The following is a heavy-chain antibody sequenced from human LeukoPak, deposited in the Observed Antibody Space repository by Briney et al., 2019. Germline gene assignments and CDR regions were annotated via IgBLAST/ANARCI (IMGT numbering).Heavy chain of an antibody. CDR3: TRDIDDVLTGDDAFDV. CDR1: GFTFSGYS. J-gene: IGHJ3*01. D-gene: IGHD3-9*01. Sequence: PGGSLRLSCAGSGFTFSGYSLNWVRQAPGTGLEWVASITSSGSSMYYADSVKGRFTISRDNAESSVYLQMNSLRVDDTGLYYCTRDIDDVLTGDDAFDVWGQGTVVTVSS. CDR2: ITSSGSSM. V-gene: IGHV3-21*03.